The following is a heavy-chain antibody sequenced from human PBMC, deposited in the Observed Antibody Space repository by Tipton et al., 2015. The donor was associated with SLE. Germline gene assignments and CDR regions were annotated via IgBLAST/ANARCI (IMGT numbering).Heavy chain of an antibody. J-gene: IGHJ4*02. CDR3: TRVGVSLGDY. Sequence: SLRLSCAASGFTFCGSAMHWVRQASGKGLEWVGRIGNKANTYATAYAASVKGRFTISRDDSKNMAYLQMDSLKTEDTAVYYCTRVGVSLGDYWGQGTLVTVSS. CDR1: GFTFCGSA. CDR2: IGNKANTYAT. D-gene: IGHD3-16*01. V-gene: IGHV3-73*01.